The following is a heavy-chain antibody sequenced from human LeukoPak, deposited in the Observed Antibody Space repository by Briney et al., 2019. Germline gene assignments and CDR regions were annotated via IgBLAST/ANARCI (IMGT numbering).Heavy chain of an antibody. D-gene: IGHD2-21*02. CDR3: TSHTGTGDAFRPFHI. CDR2: ISYDGSNK. CDR1: GFTFSSYT. V-gene: IGHV3-30*03. J-gene: IGHJ3*02. Sequence: GGSLRLSCAASGFTFSSYTMNWVRQAPGKGLEWVAVISYDGSNKYYADSVRGRFTISRDNSKNTLYLQMNSLRAEDTAVYYCTSHTGTGDAFRPFHIWGQGTMVTVSS.